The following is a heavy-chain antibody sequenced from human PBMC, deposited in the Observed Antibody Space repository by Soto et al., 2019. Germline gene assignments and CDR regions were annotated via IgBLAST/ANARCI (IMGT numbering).Heavy chain of an antibody. J-gene: IGHJ6*02. CDR2: ISGSGGST. CDR3: AKDQARNYDFWSGYTDYGMDV. V-gene: IGHV3-23*01. CDR1: GFTFSSYA. D-gene: IGHD3-3*01. Sequence: GGSLRLSCAASGFTFSSYATSWVRQAPGKGLEWVSAISGSGGSTYYADSVKGRFTISRDNSKNTLYLQMNSLRAEDTAVYYCAKDQARNYDFWSGYTDYGMDVWGQGTTVTVSS.